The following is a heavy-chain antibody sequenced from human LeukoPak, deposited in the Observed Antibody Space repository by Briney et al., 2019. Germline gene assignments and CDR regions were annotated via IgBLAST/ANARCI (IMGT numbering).Heavy chain of an antibody. CDR1: GFTFSSYG. J-gene: IGHJ6*02. CDR2: ISYDGSNK. CDR3: AKNKKDYGYYYYYGMDV. V-gene: IGHV3-30*18. D-gene: IGHD4-17*01. Sequence: PGRSLRLSCAASGFTFSSYGMHWVRQAPGMGLEWAAVISYDGSNKYYADSVKGRFTISRDNSKNTLYLQMNSLRAEDTAVYYCAKNKKDYGYYYYYGMDVWGQGTMVTVSS.